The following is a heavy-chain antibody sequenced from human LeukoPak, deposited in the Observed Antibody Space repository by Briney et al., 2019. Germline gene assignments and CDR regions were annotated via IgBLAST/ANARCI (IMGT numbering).Heavy chain of an antibody. CDR2: IIPIFGTA. CDR3: ARGQLYNWNYQTPGHFDY. J-gene: IGHJ4*02. V-gene: IGHV1-69*05. CDR1: GGTFSSYA. D-gene: IGHD1-7*01. Sequence: SVKLSCKASGGTFSSYAISWVRQAPGQGLEWMGGIIPIFGTANYAQKFQGRVMITTDESTSTDYMELSSLRSEDTAVYYCARGQLYNWNYQTPGHFDYWGQGTLVTVSS.